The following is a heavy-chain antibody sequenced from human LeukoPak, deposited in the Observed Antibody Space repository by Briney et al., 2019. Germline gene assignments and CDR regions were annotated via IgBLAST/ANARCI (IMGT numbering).Heavy chain of an antibody. CDR3: ARPYYYDSGGSP. CDR1: GFTFSSYA. D-gene: IGHD3-22*01. Sequence: GGSLRLSCAASGFTFSSYAMHWVRQAPGKGLEWVAVISYDGNEGYYADYVNGRFTISRDNSKNTLYLQMNSLRAEDTAVYYCARPYYYDSGGSPWGQGTLVTVSS. V-gene: IGHV3-30*04. J-gene: IGHJ5*02. CDR2: ISYDGNEG.